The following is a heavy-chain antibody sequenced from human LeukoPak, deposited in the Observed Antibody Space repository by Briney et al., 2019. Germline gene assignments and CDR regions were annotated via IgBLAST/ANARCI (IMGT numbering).Heavy chain of an antibody. J-gene: IGHJ4*02. Sequence: GGSLRLSCAASGFIFSNYAMNWVRQAPGKGLEWVSYICSRGSTKYYADSVKGRFTISRDNAENSLYLQMNGLRAEDTAVYYCARDLYYYGSGNYVPGLPDYWGQGTLVTVSS. CDR1: GFIFSNYA. CDR3: ARDLYYYGSGNYVPGLPDY. V-gene: IGHV3-48*03. D-gene: IGHD3-10*01. CDR2: ICSRGSTK.